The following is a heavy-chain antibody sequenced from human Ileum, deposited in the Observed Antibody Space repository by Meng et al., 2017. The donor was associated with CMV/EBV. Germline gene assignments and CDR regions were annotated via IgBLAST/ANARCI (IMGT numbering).Heavy chain of an antibody. V-gene: IGHV4-30-4*01. J-gene: IGHJ4*02. Sequence: SHPRLAKPSQTLSLAFTVSVHSRSSGDFYVSCIRQPPGKGPEWIGYFDYSGGTLYNPSLKGPFTISLDKSKNQFSLRLRSVTAADTAVYFCAREGGGWYFDSWGQGTLVTVSS. CDR3: AREGGGWYFDS. CDR2: FDYSGGT. CDR1: VHSRSSGDFY. D-gene: IGHD6-19*01.